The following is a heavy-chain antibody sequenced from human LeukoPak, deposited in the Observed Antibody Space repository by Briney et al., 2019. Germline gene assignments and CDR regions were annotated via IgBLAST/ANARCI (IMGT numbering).Heavy chain of an antibody. Sequence: SETLSLTCTVSGGSMNNYYWSWIRQPAGKGLERIGQIYTSGTTNYNPSLRSRVTMSVDTSKNQFSLKLSSVTAADTAVYYCVRDRRYYDSSGYQRFDCWGQGMLVTVSS. J-gene: IGHJ4*02. V-gene: IGHV4-4*07. D-gene: IGHD3-22*01. CDR1: GGSMNNYY. CDR3: VRDRRYYDSSGYQRFDC. CDR2: IYTSGTT.